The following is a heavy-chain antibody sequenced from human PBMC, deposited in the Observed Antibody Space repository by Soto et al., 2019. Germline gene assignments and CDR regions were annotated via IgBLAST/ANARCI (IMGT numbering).Heavy chain of an antibody. CDR3: AKVGFGGSHRY. CDR1: GFTFSSYA. CDR2: ISGSGGRT. Sequence: GGSVRLSCAASGFTFSSYAMSLVRQAPGKGLEWVSAISGSGGRTYYADSVNGRFTISRDHSKNTLYLQMNSLRAEDTAVYYCAKVGFGGSHRYWAQGTLVPVSS. V-gene: IGHV3-23*01. J-gene: IGHJ4*02. D-gene: IGHD1-26*01.